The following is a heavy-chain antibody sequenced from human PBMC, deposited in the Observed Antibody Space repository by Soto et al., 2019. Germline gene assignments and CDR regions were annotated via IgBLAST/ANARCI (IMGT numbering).Heavy chain of an antibody. V-gene: IGHV1-69*06. D-gene: IGHD3-22*01. CDR1: GGTFSSYA. CDR2: IIPIFGTA. CDR3: ARXNDSSGYLYYYYYGMDV. J-gene: IGHJ6*02. Sequence: SVKVSCKASGGTFSSYAISWVRQAPGQGLEWMGGIIPIFGTANYAQKFQGRVTITADKSTSTAYMELSSLRSEDTAVYYCARXNDSSGYLYYYYYGMDVWGQGTTVTVSS.